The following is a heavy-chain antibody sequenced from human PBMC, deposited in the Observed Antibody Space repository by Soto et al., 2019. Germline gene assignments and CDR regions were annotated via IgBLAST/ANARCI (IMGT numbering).Heavy chain of an antibody. Sequence: SETLSLTCAVSGGSISSGGYSWSWIRQPPGKGLEWIGYIYHSGSTYYNPSLKSRVTISVDRSKNQFSLKLSSVTAADTAVYYCARGFKRGYSYGHCSGFDYWGQGTLVTVSS. D-gene: IGHD5-18*01. CDR2: IYHSGST. V-gene: IGHV4-30-2*01. CDR1: GGSISSGGYS. J-gene: IGHJ4*02. CDR3: ARGFKRGYSYGHCSGFDY.